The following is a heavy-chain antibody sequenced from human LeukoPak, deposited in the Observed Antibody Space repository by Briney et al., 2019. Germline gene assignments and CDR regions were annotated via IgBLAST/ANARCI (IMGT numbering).Heavy chain of an antibody. J-gene: IGHJ4*02. CDR2: IYNRGSA. D-gene: IGHD1-26*01. CDR1: GGSISTYH. Sequence: SETRSLTCTVPGGSISTYHSSWIGQPRGKGLQWFGYIYNRGSANYNASLQSRVTISVDMSNNQFSLKLRSVTAADTAVYYCARDVSGSYYDGSDYWGQGAPITVSS. CDR3: ARDVSGSYYDGSDY. V-gene: IGHV4-59*01.